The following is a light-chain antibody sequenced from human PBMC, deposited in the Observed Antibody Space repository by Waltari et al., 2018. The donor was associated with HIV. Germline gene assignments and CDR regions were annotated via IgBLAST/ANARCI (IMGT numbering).Light chain of an antibody. J-gene: IGKJ4*01. CDR3: QQFKSLPLT. CDR1: QAISTD. Sequence: AIQLTQSPSSLSASLGDRVTITCRASQAISTDLAWYQLKPGKPPKLLIYDASLLQRGVPPRFTGSGSGTDFTLTINSLQPEDFATYYCQQFKSLPLTFAGGTKVE. CDR2: DAS. V-gene: IGKV1-13*02.